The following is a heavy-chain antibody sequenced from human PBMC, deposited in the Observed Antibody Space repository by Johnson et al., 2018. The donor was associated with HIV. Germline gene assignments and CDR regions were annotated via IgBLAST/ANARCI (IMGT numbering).Heavy chain of an antibody. CDR2: ISYDGSHK. CDR1: GFTFGSFG. V-gene: IGHV3-30*18. D-gene: IGHD3-16*01. Sequence: QVQLVESGGGLVQPGGSLRLSCAASGFTFGSFGMHWVRQAPGKGLEWVAVISYDGSHKNYIDSVKGRFTISRDNSKNTLYLQMNSLRAEDTAVYHCIKDRGRPGTPAALDIWGQGTMVTVSS. CDR3: IKDRGRPGTPAALDI. J-gene: IGHJ3*02.